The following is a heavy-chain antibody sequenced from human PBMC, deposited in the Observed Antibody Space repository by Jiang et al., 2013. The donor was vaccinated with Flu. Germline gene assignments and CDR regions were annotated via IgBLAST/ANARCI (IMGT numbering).Heavy chain of an antibody. CDR2: INAGNGNT. CDR1: GYTSLAML. CDR3: ARAMDYYDSSGYSNYFDY. Sequence: KVSCKASGYTSLAMLXIGCARPPDKRLEWMGWINAGNGNTKYHRRFQGRVTITRDTSASTAYMELSSLRSEDTAVYYCARAMDYYDSSGYSNYFDYWGQGTLVTVSS. D-gene: IGHD3-22*01. V-gene: IGHV1-3*01. J-gene: IGHJ4*02.